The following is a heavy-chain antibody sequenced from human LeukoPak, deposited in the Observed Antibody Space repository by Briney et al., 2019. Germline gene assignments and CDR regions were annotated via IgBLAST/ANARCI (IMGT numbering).Heavy chain of an antibody. D-gene: IGHD2-15*01. J-gene: IGHJ4*02. CDR1: GYTFTGYY. Sequence: ASVKVSCKASGYTFTGYYMHWVRQAPGQGLEWMGWINPNSGGTNYAQKFQGRVPMTRDTSISTAYRELSRLRSDDTAVYYCARLVVVVAAYDYWGQGTLVTVSS. CDR3: ARLVVVVAAYDY. V-gene: IGHV1-2*02. CDR2: INPNSGGT.